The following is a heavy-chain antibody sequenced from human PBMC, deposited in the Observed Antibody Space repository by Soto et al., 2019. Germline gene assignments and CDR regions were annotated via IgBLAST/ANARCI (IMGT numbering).Heavy chain of an antibody. D-gene: IGHD3-16*01. CDR2: IYRSGST. V-gene: IGHV4-61*01. CDR3: ARWKYSYADLPGDWFDS. Sequence: QVQLQESGPGLVRPSETLSLTCTVSGSSLTSGSYYWSWVRQPPGKGLEWIAYIYRSGSTNYNPYLKSRATISVDTSKNQFSLRLTSVTPADTAMYYCARWKYSYADLPGDWFDSWGQGTLVTVYS. J-gene: IGHJ5*01. CDR1: GSSLTSGSYY.